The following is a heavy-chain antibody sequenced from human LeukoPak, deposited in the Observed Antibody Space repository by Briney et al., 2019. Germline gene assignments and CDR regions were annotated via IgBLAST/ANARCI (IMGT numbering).Heavy chain of an antibody. D-gene: IGHD3-22*01. J-gene: IGHJ3*02. CDR1: GFTFSRYS. V-gene: IGHV3-21*01. CDR2: IVGSTSNYI. Sequence: GGSLRLPCGASGFTFSRYSMNWVRQAPGKGLEWVSSIVGSTSNYIYYADSVKGRFTISRDDAKSSLYLQMNSLRAEDTAVYYCARTYDSSGSNSFDMWGQGTMVTVSS. CDR3: ARTYDSSGSNSFDM.